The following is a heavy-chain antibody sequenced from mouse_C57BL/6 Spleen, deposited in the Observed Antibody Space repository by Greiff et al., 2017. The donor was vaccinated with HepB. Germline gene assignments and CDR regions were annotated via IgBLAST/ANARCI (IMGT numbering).Heavy chain of an antibody. Sequence: QVQLQQPGAELVRPGTSVKLSCKASGYTFTSYWMHWVKQRPGQGLEWIGVIDPSDSYTNYNQKFKGKATLTVDTSSSTAYMQLSSLTSEDSAVYYCARGGAYYGNYEAMDYWGQGTSVTVSS. CDR3: ARGGAYYGNYEAMDY. CDR1: GYTFTSYW. CDR2: IDPSDSYT. J-gene: IGHJ4*01. V-gene: IGHV1-59*01. D-gene: IGHD2-10*01.